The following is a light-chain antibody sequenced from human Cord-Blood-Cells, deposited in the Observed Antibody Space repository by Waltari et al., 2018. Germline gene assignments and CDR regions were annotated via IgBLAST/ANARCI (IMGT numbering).Light chain of an antibody. CDR1: QSVLYSSNNKNY. V-gene: IGKV4-1*01. CDR2: GAS. J-gene: IGKJ1*01. Sequence: DIVMTQSPDSLAVSLGERATINCKSSQSVLYSSNNKNYLAWYQQKPGQPPKLLIYGASTRESVVPDRFSGSGSGTDFTLTISSLQAEDVAVYYCQQYYSTPPTFGQGTKVEIK. CDR3: QQYYSTPPT.